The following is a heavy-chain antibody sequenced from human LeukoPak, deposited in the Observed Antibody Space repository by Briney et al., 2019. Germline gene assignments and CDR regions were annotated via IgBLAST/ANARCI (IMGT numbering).Heavy chain of an antibody. CDR2: IYSGGST. J-gene: IGHJ5*02. Sequence: GGSLRLSCAASGFTVSSNYMSWVRQAPGKGLEWVSVIYSGGSTYYADSVKGRFTISRDNSKNTLYLQMNSLRADDTAVYYCARDALHDPLILTGYHNPIGWFDPWGQGTLVTVSS. CDR1: GFTVSSNY. V-gene: IGHV3-53*01. D-gene: IGHD3-9*01. CDR3: ARDALHDPLILTGYHNPIGWFDP.